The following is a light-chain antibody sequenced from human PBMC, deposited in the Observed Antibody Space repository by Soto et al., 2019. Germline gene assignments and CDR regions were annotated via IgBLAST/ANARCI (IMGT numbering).Light chain of an antibody. V-gene: IGKV3-15*01. CDR2: GAS. J-gene: IGKJ3*01. Sequence: EIVMTQSPATLSVSPGERATLSCRASQSVSSNLAWYQQKPGQAPRLLIYGASTRATGGPARFSGSGSGTEFTLTISSLQPEDFATYYCQQLNSYPLTFGPGTKVDIK. CDR3: QQLNSYPLT. CDR1: QSVSSN.